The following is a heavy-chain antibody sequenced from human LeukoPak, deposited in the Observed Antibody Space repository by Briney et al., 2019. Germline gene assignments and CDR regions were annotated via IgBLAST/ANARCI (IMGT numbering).Heavy chain of an antibody. J-gene: IGHJ4*02. D-gene: IGHD3-16*01. V-gene: IGHV1-69*01. CDR3: ARDVYSRVGVKFDY. CDR1: GGTFSSYA. CDR2: IIPIFGTT. Sequence: PGSSVKVSCKASGGTFSSYAINWVRRAPGQGLEWMGGIIPIFGTTNYAQKFQGRVTITADESTSTAYMELSSLTSEDTAVYYCARDVYSRVGVKFDYCGQGTLVTVSS.